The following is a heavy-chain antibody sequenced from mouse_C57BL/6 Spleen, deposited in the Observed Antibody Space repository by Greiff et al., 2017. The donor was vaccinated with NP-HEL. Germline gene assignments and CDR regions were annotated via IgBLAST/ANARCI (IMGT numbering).Heavy chain of an antibody. CDR1: GYTFTSYW. V-gene: IGHV1-64*01. CDR2: IHPNSGST. J-gene: IGHJ2*01. Sequence: VQLQQSGAELVKPGASVKLSCKASGYTFTSYWMHWVKQRPGQGLEWIGMIHPNSGSTNYNEKFKSKATLTVDKSSSTAYMQLSGLTSEDSAVYYCAITTGPYYFDYWGQGTTLTVSS. CDR3: AITTGPYYFDY. D-gene: IGHD1-1*01.